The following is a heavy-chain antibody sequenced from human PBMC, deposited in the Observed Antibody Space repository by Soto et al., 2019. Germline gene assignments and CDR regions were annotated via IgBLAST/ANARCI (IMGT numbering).Heavy chain of an antibody. CDR1: GYTFTSYD. CDR3: ARAQGSSWYRRAFDI. Sequence: ASVKVSCKASGYTFTSYDINWVRQATGQGLEWMGWMNPNSGNTGYAQKFQGRVTMTRNTSISTAYMELSSLRSKDTAVYYCARAQGSSWYRRAFDIWGQGTMVTVSS. J-gene: IGHJ3*02. V-gene: IGHV1-8*01. D-gene: IGHD6-13*01. CDR2: MNPNSGNT.